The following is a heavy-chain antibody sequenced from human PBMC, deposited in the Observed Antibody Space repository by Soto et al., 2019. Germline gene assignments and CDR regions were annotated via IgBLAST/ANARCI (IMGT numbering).Heavy chain of an antibody. J-gene: IGHJ6*02. V-gene: IGHV4-30-4*01. CDR1: GDSINSGDYY. CDR2: SFYSGIT. Sequence: QVQLQESGPRLVKPLQTLSLTCTVSGDSINSGDYYWSWIRQPPGRGLEWVGYSFYSGITDYNPSLKYRMSISEVTSKTQFSRRLNSVPAADTSGYFCAGWQGVGVGAMDVWGQGTTVRVSS. CDR3: AGWQGVGVGAMDV. D-gene: IGHD3-16*01.